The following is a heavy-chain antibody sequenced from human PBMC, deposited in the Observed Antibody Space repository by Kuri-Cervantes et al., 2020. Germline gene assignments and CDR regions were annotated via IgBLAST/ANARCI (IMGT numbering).Heavy chain of an antibody. CDR2: IWYDGSNK. J-gene: IGHJ4*02. Sequence: GGSLRLSCAASGFTFSSYGMHWVCQAPGKGLEWVAVIWYDGSNKYYAGSVKGRFTISRDNSKNTLYLQMNSLRAEDTAVYYCARDANYYDSSGYYYGFDYWGQGTLVTVSS. CDR1: GFTFSSYG. V-gene: IGHV3-33*08. D-gene: IGHD3-22*01. CDR3: ARDANYYDSSGYYYGFDY.